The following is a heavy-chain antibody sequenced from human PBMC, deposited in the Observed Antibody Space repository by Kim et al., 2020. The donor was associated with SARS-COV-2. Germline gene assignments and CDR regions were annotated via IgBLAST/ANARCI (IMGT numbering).Heavy chain of an antibody. J-gene: IGHJ4*02. CDR3: AKGLGYCSSTSCYADD. CDR2: IWNVGGNQ. V-gene: IGHV3-30*02. Sequence: GGSLRLSCAASGFTFSSYGMHWVRQAPGKGLEWVAVIWNVGGNQFYADSVKGRFTISRDNSKNTLYLQMSSLRAEDTAVYYCAKGLGYCSSTSCYADDWGQGTLVTVSS. CDR1: GFTFSSYG. D-gene: IGHD2-2*01.